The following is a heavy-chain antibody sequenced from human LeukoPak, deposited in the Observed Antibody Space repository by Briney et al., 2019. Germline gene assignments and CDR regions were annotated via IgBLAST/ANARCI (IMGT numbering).Heavy chain of an antibody. CDR2: ISYDGSNK. CDR3: ARDGGELLWFGESQPLDY. D-gene: IGHD3-10*01. CDR1: GFTFSSYG. Sequence: TGRSLRLSCAASGFTFSSYGMHWVRQAPGKGLEWVAVISYDGSNKYYADSVKGRFTISRDNSKNTLYLQMNSLRAEDTAVYYCARDGGELLWFGESQPLDYWGQGTLVTVSS. J-gene: IGHJ4*02. V-gene: IGHV3-30*03.